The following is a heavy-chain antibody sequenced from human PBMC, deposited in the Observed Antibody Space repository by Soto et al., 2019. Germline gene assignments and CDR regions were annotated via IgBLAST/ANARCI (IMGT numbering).Heavy chain of an antibody. J-gene: IGHJ4*02. CDR1: GFMYNNYV. CDR3: AKGDYEFWSGSSYFDY. CDR2: VSGSGGNT. D-gene: IGHD3-3*01. Sequence: EVQLLESGGGLVQPGGSLRLSCAASGFMYNNYVMSWVRQAPGRGLEWVSAVSGSGGNTYYADSVQGRFTISRDNSKNRLYLQVNSLKTEDTAVYYCAKGDYEFWSGSSYFDYWGQGTLVTVSS. V-gene: IGHV3-23*01.